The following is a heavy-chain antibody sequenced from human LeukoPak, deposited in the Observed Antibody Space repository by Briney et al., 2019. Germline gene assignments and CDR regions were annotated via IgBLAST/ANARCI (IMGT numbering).Heavy chain of an antibody. CDR1: GFTFSGSA. J-gene: IGHJ5*02. CDR2: IRSKANCYAT. CDR3: AKKYSTGLDP. V-gene: IGHV3-73*01. D-gene: IGHD1-26*01. Sequence: GGSLRLSCAASGFTFSGSAMHWVRQASGKGLEWVGRIRSKANCYATAYAASVKGRFTISRDDSKNTAYLQMNSLKTEDTAVYYCAKKYSTGLDPWGQGTLVTVSS.